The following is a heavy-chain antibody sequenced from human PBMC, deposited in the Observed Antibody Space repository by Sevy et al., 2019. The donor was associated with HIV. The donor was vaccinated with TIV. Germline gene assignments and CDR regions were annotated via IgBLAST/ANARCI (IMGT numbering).Heavy chain of an antibody. Sequence: GGSLRLSCVASGFTFSKYSMSWVRQTPGKGLEWVSTLSLACGRINYADSVKGRFTMSRDDSRNTFYLQMDSLRAEDTAIYYCAREGCSKPHDYWGQGTLVTVSS. J-gene: IGHJ4*02. V-gene: IGHV3-23*01. D-gene: IGHD2-2*01. CDR3: AREGCSKPHDY. CDR2: LSLACGRI. CDR1: GFTFSKYS.